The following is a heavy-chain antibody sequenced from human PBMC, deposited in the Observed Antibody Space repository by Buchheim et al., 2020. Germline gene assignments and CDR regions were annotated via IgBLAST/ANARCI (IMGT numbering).Heavy chain of an antibody. D-gene: IGHD6-13*01. V-gene: IGHV3-23*01. CDR1: GFTFSSYA. CDR3: ANSLSTLGAGEQLVGDYYYYGMDV. J-gene: IGHJ6*02. CDR2: ISGSGGST. Sequence: EVQLLESGGGLVQPGGSLRLSCAASGFTFSSYAMSWVRQAPGKGLKWVSAISGSGGSTYYADSVKGRFTISRDNSKNTLYLHMNSLRAEDTAVYYCANSLSTLGAGEQLVGDYYYYGMDVWGQGTT.